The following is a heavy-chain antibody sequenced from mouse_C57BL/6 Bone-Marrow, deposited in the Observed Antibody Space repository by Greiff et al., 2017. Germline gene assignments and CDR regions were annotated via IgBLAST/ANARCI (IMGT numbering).Heavy chain of an antibody. Sequence: EVQLLESGGGLVKPGGSLKLSCAASGFTFSSYAMSWVRQTPEKRLEWVATISDGGSYTYYPDNVKGRFTISRDNAKNNLYLQMSHLKSEDAAMYYCARDRLHYWGQGTTLTVSS. D-gene: IGHD2-13*01. CDR3: ARDRLHY. CDR1: GFTFSSYA. CDR2: ISDGGSYT. V-gene: IGHV5-4*01. J-gene: IGHJ2*01.